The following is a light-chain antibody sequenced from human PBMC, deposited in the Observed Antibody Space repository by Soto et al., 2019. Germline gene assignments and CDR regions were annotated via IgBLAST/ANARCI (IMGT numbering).Light chain of an antibody. V-gene: IGLV2-23*01. Sequence: QSALTQPASVSGSPGQSITISCTYNLVSWYQQHPGKAPKPMIYEGNKRPSGVSNRFSGSKSGNTASLPISGLQAEDEADYYCCSYAGQRVVFGGGTKLTVL. CDR3: CSYAGQRVV. CDR1: YNL. CDR2: EGN. J-gene: IGLJ2*01.